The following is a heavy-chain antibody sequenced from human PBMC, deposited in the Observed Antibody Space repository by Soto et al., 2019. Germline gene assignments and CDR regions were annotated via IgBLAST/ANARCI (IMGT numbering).Heavy chain of an antibody. CDR1: GGSISSYY. J-gene: IGHJ6*02. V-gene: IGHV4-59*01. CDR2: IYYSGST. D-gene: IGHD2-21*02. CDR3: ARSCGGDCYSPGYYYYYGMDV. Sequence: SETLSLTCTVSGGSISSYYWSWMRQPPGKGLEWIGYIYYSGSTNYNPSLKSRVTISVDTSKNQFSLKLSSVTAADTAVYYCARSCGGDCYSPGYYYYYGMDVWGQGTTVTVSS.